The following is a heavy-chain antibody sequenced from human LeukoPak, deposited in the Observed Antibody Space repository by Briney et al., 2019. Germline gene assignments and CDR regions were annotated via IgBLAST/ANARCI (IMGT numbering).Heavy chain of an antibody. CDR1: GFTFSSYA. CDR3: ARGLYSSSP. Sequence: GSLRLSXAASGFTFSSYAMSWVRQAPGKGLEWVSAISGSGFTCYADSVKGRFTISRDNSKNTLYLQMNSLRAEDTAVYYCARGLYSSSPWGQGTLVTVSS. V-gene: IGHV3-23*01. J-gene: IGHJ4*02. D-gene: IGHD6-6*01. CDR2: ISGSGFT.